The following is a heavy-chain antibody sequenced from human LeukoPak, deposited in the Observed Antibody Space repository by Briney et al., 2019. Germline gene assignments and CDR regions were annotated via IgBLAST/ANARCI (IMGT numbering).Heavy chain of an antibody. CDR3: ARENGDYVWGSPRYYFDY. D-gene: IGHD3-16*01. J-gene: IGHJ4*02. V-gene: IGHV3-21*01. CDR2: ITSSSTYT. Sequence: GGSLRLSCAASGFSFSSYNMNWVRQAPGKGLGWVSSITSSSTYTFYADSVKGRFTISRDNAKNSLYLQMNSLRAEDTAVYYCARENGDYVWGSPRYYFDYWGQGTLVTVSS. CDR1: GFSFSSYN.